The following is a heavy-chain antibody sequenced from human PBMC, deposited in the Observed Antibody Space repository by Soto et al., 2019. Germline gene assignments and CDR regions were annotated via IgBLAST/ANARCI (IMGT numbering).Heavy chain of an antibody. Sequence: GASVEVSCKASCYTFTNNGISWVRQAPGQGLKSMGWISAYNGNTNYAQKLECKVTMTTATSTCTAYMELRRMRSDATAVYYCARDDCCSDYWDQGTLVTVSS. CDR1: CYTFTNNG. D-gene: IGHD2-21*02. CDR3: ARDDCCSDY. CDR2: ISAYNGNT. V-gene: IGHV1-18*01. J-gene: IGHJ4*02.